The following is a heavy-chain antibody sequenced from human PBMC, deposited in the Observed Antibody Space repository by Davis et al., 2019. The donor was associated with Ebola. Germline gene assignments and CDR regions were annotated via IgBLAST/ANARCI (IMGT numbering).Heavy chain of an antibody. CDR3: TVGGIGGMGDY. CDR2: ISAYNGNT. Sequence: AASVKVSRKTSGYTFTNYGITWVRQAPGQGLEWMGWISAYNGNTAYAQILQGRVTMTEDTSTDTAYMELSRLRSEDTAVYYCTVGGIGGMGDYWGQGTLVTVSS. V-gene: IGHV1-18*04. J-gene: IGHJ4*02. D-gene: IGHD1-26*01. CDR1: GYTFTNYG.